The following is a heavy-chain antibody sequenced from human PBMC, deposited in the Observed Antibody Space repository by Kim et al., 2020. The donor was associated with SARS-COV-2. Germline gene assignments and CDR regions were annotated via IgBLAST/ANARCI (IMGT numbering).Heavy chain of an antibody. Sequence: ADSVKGRFTISRDNSKNTLYLQMNSLRAEDTAVYYCAKSSPSSGWVLFDYWGQGTLVTVSS. J-gene: IGHJ4*02. V-gene: IGHV3-23*01. D-gene: IGHD6-19*01. CDR3: AKSSPSSGWVLFDY.